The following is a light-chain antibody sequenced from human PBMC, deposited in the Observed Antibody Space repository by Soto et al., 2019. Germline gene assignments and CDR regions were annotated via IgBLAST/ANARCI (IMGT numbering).Light chain of an antibody. CDR1: QSISNW. CDR3: QQYDGDSKT. Sequence: DIQMTQSPSTLSASVGDRVTITCRASQSISNWLAWYQQKPGKVPKLLIYRASSLESGVPSRFSGSGSGTEFTLTISSLQPDDFATYYCQQYDGDSKTFGQGTKVEIK. CDR2: RAS. J-gene: IGKJ1*01. V-gene: IGKV1-5*03.